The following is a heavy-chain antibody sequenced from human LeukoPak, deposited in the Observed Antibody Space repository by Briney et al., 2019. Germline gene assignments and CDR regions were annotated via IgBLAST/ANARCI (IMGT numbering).Heavy chain of an antibody. Sequence: PPETLSLTCTVSGGSISSSSYYWGWIRQPPGKGLEWIGSIYYSGSTYYNPSLKSRVTISVDTSKNQFSLKLSSVTAADTAVYYCARRPPDILTGFYWFDPWGQGTLVTVSS. V-gene: IGHV4-39*01. CDR2: IYYSGST. CDR3: ARRPPDILTGFYWFDP. J-gene: IGHJ5*02. D-gene: IGHD3-9*01. CDR1: GGSISSSSYY.